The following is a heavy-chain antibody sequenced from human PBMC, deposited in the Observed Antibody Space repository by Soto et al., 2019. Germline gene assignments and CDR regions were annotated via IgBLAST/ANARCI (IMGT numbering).Heavy chain of an antibody. CDR3: ARETFDSSSPPNWFDP. CDR1: GGSISSYY. V-gene: IGHV4-59*01. J-gene: IGHJ5*02. D-gene: IGHD6-13*01. CDR2: IYYSGST. Sequence: ASETLSLTCTVSGGSISSYYWSWIRQPPGKGLEWIGYIYYSGSTNYNPSLKSRVTISVDTSKNQFSLKLSSVTAADTAVYYCARETFDSSSPPNWFDPWGQGTLVTVSS.